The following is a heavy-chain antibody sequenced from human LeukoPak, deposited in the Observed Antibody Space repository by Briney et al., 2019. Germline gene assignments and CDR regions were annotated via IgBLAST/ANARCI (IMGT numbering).Heavy chain of an antibody. CDR3: ARGVYDYVWGSYRYTDYFDY. J-gene: IGHJ4*02. CDR1: GGTFSSYA. Sequence: GASVKVSCKASGGTFSSYAISWVRQAPGQGLEWMGGIIPIFGTANYAQKFRGRVTITADESTSTAYMELSSLRSEDTAVYYCARGVYDYVWGSYRYTDYFDYWGQGTLVTVSS. V-gene: IGHV1-69*13. D-gene: IGHD3-16*02. CDR2: IIPIFGTA.